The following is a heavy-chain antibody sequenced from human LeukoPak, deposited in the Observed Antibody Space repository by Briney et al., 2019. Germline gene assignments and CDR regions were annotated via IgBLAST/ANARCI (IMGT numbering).Heavy chain of an antibody. D-gene: IGHD6-19*01. CDR2: INPNSGGT. Sequence: ASVKVSCKASGYTFTGCYMHWGRQAPGQGLEWMGWINPNSGGTHYAQKFQGRVTMTRDTSISTAYMELSSLRSDDTAVYYCASGSSLDGSSGWPTHYYWGQGALVTVSS. CDR3: ASGSSLDGSSGWPTHYY. CDR1: GYTFTGCY. V-gene: IGHV1-2*02. J-gene: IGHJ4*02.